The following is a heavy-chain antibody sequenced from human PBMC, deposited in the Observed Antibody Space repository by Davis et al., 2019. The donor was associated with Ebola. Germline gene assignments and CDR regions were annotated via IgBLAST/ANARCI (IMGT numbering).Heavy chain of an antibody. CDR2: ISAYNGNT. D-gene: IGHD1-26*01. J-gene: IGHJ3*02. CDR3: ARAVLTYSGSYSDAFDI. Sequence: ASVKVSCKASGYTFTSYGISWVRQAPGQGLEWMGWISAYNGNTNYAQKLQGRVTMTTDTSTSTAYMELRSLRSDDTAVYYCARAVLTYSGSYSDAFDIWGQGTMVTVSS. CDR1: GYTFTSYG. V-gene: IGHV1-18*04.